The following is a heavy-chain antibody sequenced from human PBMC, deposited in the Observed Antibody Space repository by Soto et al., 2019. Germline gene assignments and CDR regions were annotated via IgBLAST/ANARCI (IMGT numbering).Heavy chain of an antibody. D-gene: IGHD3-10*02. CDR2: ISYDGSNK. CDR1: GFTFSSYA. V-gene: IGHV3-30-3*01. CDR3: ARGAMFRDAFDI. J-gene: IGHJ3*02. Sequence: QVQLVESGGGVVQPGRSLRLSCAASGFTFSSYAMHWVRQAPGKGLEWVAVISYDGSNKYYADSVKGRFTISRDNSKNTLYLQMNSLRAEDTAVYCCARGAMFRDAFDIWGQGTMVTVSS.